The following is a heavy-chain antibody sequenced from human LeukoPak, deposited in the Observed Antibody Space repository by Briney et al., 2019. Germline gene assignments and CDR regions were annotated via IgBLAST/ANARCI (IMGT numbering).Heavy chain of an antibody. CDR2: IRSKAHGGTT. CDR1: GFTFGDYA. V-gene: IGHV3-49*04. D-gene: IGHD6-19*01. J-gene: IGHJ4*02. Sequence: PGGSLRLSCTASGFTFGDYAMSWVRQAPGKGLEWVGFIRSKAHGGTTEYAASVKGRFTISRDDSKSIAYLQMNSLKTEDTAVYYCTRDNGYSSGWYVDYWGQGTLVTVSS. CDR3: TRDNGYSSGWYVDY.